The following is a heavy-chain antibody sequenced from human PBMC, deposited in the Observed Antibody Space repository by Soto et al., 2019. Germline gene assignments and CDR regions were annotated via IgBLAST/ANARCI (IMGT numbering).Heavy chain of an antibody. J-gene: IGHJ4*02. CDR3: TTYDILTGYTFDY. CDR2: IKSKTDGGTT. CDR1: GFTFSNAW. V-gene: IGHV3-15*01. D-gene: IGHD3-9*01. Sequence: GGSLRLSCAASGFTFSNAWMSWVRQAPGKGLEWVGRIKSKTDGGTTDYAAPVKGRFTISRDDSKNTLYLQMNSLKTEDTAVYYCTTYDILTGYTFDYWGQGTLVTVYS.